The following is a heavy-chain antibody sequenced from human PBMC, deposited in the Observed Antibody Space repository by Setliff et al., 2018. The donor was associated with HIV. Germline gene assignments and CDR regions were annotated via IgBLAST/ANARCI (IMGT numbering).Heavy chain of an antibody. V-gene: IGHV3-30*01. Sequence: GGCLILSCVAYGFTFKTFVMHWVRQAPGKGLEWVSVISYDGSRTYYADSVKGRFAISRDNSKNTEYLELNSLKPEDTAEYYCATARIPTGGVSTSLDYWGQGTLVTVSS. CDR1: GFTFKTFV. CDR3: ATARIPTGGVSTSLDY. CDR2: ISYDGSRT. D-gene: IGHD3-3*01. J-gene: IGHJ4*02.